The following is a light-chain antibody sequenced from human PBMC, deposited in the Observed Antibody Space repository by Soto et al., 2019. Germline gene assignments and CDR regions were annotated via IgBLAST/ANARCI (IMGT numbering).Light chain of an antibody. CDR3: QKYSSAIWT. Sequence: DIQMTQSPSSLSASVGARVTITCRASQDIGNYLAWYQQRPGKAPSLLIFAATTLQSGVPSRFSGSGSGTDFTLTISSLQPEDVATYYCQKYSSAIWTFGPGTKVDI. CDR1: QDIGNY. CDR2: AAT. V-gene: IGKV1-27*01. J-gene: IGKJ3*01.